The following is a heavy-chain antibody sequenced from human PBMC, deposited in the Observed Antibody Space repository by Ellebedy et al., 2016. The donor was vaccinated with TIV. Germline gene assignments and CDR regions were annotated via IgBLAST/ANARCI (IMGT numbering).Heavy chain of an antibody. Sequence: ASVKVSCKASGYTFTSYYMDWVRQAPGQGLEWMGTINPSGGSTSYAQKFQGRVTMTRDTSTSTVYMELSSLRSEGTAVYYCARVLSSSSTSQYYYGMDVWGQGTTVTVSS. V-gene: IGHV1-46*01. CDR3: ARVLSSSSTSQYYYGMDV. CDR2: INPSGGST. D-gene: IGHD6-6*01. CDR1: GYTFTSYY. J-gene: IGHJ6*02.